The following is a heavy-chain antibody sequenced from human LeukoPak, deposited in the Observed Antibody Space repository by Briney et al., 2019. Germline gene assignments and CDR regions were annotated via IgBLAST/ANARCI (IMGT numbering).Heavy chain of an antibody. V-gene: IGHV1-69*05. D-gene: IGHD4-17*01. Sequence: APVKVSCKTSGGTFNNSAISWVRQAPGQGLEWLGGIMPLFGTAGYAQKFQGRVAITKDESTRTVYLELTSLTSDDTAVYYCARDVHGDYGSGWFDPWGQGTLVSVSS. CDR2: IMPLFGTA. CDR3: ARDVHGDYGSGWFDP. J-gene: IGHJ5*02. CDR1: GGTFNNSA.